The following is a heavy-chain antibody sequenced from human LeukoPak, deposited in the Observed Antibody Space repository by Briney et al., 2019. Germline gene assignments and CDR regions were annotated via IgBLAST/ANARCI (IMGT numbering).Heavy chain of an antibody. Sequence: GGSLRLSCAASGFTFGDFAMHWVRQAPGKGLQWVSSINWNSGRIVYADFVKGRFTISRDNSKNTVSLQMNNLRADDTAVYYCAKSYASGSFYDYWGQGTLVTVSS. CDR3: AKSYASGSFYDY. CDR1: GFTFGDFA. D-gene: IGHD3-10*01. CDR2: INWNSGRI. V-gene: IGHV3-9*01. J-gene: IGHJ4*02.